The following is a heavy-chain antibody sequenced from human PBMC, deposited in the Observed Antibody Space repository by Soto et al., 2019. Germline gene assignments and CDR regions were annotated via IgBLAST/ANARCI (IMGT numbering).Heavy chain of an antibody. D-gene: IGHD2-15*01. CDR2: ISYDGSNK. Sequence: QVQLVESGGGVVQPGRSLRLSCAASGFTFSSYAMHWVRQAPGKGLEWVAVISYDGSNKYYADSVKGRFTISRDNSKHTLYLQMNSLRAEDTAVYYCARDRMGYCSGGSCYSGVDYWGQGTLVTVSS. J-gene: IGHJ4*02. CDR3: ARDRMGYCSGGSCYSGVDY. CDR1: GFTFSSYA. V-gene: IGHV3-30-3*01.